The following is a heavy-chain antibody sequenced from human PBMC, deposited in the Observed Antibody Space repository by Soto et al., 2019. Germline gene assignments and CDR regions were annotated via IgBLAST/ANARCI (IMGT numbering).Heavy chain of an antibody. CDR1: GGCISRSSYY. Sequence: TSETLSLTCTVSGGCISRSSYYWGWIRQPPGKGLEWIGSIYYSGNTYYNPSLKSRVTISVDTAKNQFSLKLSSVTAADTAVYYCASKFGELLADAFDIWCQGTVVPVSS. D-gene: IGHD3-10*01. V-gene: IGHV4-39*01. CDR2: IYYSGNT. J-gene: IGHJ3*02. CDR3: ASKFGELLADAFDI.